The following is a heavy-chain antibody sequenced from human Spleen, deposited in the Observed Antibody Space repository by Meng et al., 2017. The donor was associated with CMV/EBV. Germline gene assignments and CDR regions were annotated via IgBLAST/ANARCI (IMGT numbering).Heavy chain of an antibody. CDR2: INPNSGGT. CDR3: ARWSRDKAIGDY. Sequence: ASVKVSCKASGYTFTGYYMHWVRQAPGQGLEWMGWINPNSGGTNYAQQFQGRVTMTRDTSISTAYMEVSRLRYDDTAVYYCARWSRDKAIGDYWGQGTLVTVSS. V-gene: IGHV1-2*02. CDR1: GYTFTGYY. D-gene: IGHD5-18*01. J-gene: IGHJ4*02.